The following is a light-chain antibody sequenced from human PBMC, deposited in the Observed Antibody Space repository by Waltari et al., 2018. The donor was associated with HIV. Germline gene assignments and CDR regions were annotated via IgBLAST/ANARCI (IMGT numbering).Light chain of an antibody. CDR3: QSYDSSNLV. Sequence: NFILTQPHSVSESPGKTVTISCTRGSGSIGSSYVQWYQQRPGSAPTTVIYEDDQRPSGVPDRFSGSIDGSSNSASLTISGLKTEDEADYYCQSYDSSNLVFGGGTKLTVL. CDR1: SGSIGSSY. J-gene: IGLJ2*01. CDR2: EDD. V-gene: IGLV6-57*03.